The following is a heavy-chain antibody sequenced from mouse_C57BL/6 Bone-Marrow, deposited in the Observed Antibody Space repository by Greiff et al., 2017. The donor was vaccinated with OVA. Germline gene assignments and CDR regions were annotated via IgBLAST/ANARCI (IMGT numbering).Heavy chain of an antibody. Sequence: EVKVEESGGGLVQPGGSMKLSCVASGFTFSNYWMNWVRQSPEKGLEWVAQIRLKSDNFGTHYAESVKGRFIISRHDAKRSVYLRMNDLRAEDTEIDYCTFLITTGVATAYWGQGTTLTVSS. CDR1: GFTFSNYW. CDR3: TFLITTGVATAY. D-gene: IGHD1-1*01. V-gene: IGHV6-3*01. J-gene: IGHJ2*01. CDR2: IRLKSDNFGT.